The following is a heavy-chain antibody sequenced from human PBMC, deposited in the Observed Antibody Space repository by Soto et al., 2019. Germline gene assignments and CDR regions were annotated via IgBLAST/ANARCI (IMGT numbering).Heavy chain of an antibody. J-gene: IGHJ4*02. CDR1: GFTFSSYA. V-gene: IGHV3-64D*06. D-gene: IGHD1-26*01. CDR2: ISSNGGST. CDR3: VKRGTSQKSYDY. Sequence: GESLKISCSASGFTFSSYAMHWVRQAPGKGLEYVSAISSNGGSTYYADSVKGRFTISRDNSKNTLYLQMSSLRAEDTAVYYCVKRGTSQKSYDYWGQGTLVTVSS.